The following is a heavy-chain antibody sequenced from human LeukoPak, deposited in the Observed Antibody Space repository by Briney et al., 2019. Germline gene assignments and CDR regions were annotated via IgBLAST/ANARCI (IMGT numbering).Heavy chain of an antibody. CDR3: ARGGWFGELLFDY. J-gene: IGHJ4*02. CDR2: INWNGGST. D-gene: IGHD3-10*01. CDR1: GFSVTTKY. Sequence: GGSLRLSCEASGFSVTTKYMSWVRQAPGKGLEWVSGINWNGGSTGYADSVKGRFTISRDNAKNSLYLQMNSLRAEDTALYYCARGGWFGELLFDYWGQGTLVTVSS. V-gene: IGHV3-20*04.